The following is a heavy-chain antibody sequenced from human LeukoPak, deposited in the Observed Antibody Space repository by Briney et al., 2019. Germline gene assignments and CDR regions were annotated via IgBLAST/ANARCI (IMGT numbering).Heavy chain of an antibody. J-gene: IGHJ6*03. D-gene: IGHD6-13*01. V-gene: IGHV4-61*02. Sequence: SETLSLACTVSGGSISSGSYYWSWIRQPAGKGLEWIGRIYTSGSTNYNPSLKSRVTISVDTSKNQFSLKLSSVTAADTAVYYCARERTPLRYSSSYYYYYYMDVWGKGTTVTVSS. CDR1: GGSISSGSYY. CDR3: ARERTPLRYSSSYYYYYYMDV. CDR2: IYTSGST.